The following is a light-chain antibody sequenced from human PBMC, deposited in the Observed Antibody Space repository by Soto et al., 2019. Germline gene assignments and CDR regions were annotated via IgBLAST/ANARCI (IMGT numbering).Light chain of an antibody. Sequence: QSALTQPPSASGSPGQSVTISCTGTSSDVGGYNYVSWYQQHPGKAPKLMIYEVSNRPSGVPDRFSGSKSGNTASLTVSGLQAEDEADYYCSSYAGSNNLGVFGGGTKVTVL. CDR1: SSDVGGYNY. V-gene: IGLV2-8*01. J-gene: IGLJ3*02. CDR3: SSYAGSNNLGV. CDR2: EVS.